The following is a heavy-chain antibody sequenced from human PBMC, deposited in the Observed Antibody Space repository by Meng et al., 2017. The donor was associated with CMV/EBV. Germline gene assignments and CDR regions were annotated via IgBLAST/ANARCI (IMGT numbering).Heavy chain of an antibody. CDR2: ISGSGGST. D-gene: IGHD3-10*01. V-gene: IGHV3-23*01. J-gene: IGHJ6*02. CDR3: AKDFPKGRADYGSGLYYYYGMDV. CDR1: GFTFSSYA. Sequence: GESLKISCAASGFTFSSYAMSWVRRAPGKGLEWVSAISGSGGSTYYADSVKGRFTISRDNSKNTLYLQMNSLRAEDTAVYYCAKDFPKGRADYGSGLYYYYGMDVWGQGTTVTVSS.